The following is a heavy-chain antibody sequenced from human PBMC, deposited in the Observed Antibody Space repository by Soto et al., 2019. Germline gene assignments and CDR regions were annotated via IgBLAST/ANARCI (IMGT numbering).Heavy chain of an antibody. Sequence: PSETLSLTCTVSGGSVSSSTYYWNWIRQPPGKGLGWIGYIYYSGSTNYNPSLKSRVTISVDTSKNQFSLKLNSVTAADTAVYYCARWLYHDSSGYRSFDYWGQGTLVTVSS. CDR1: GGSVSSSTYY. D-gene: IGHD3-22*01. V-gene: IGHV4-61*01. CDR2: IYYSGST. J-gene: IGHJ4*02. CDR3: ARWLYHDSSGYRSFDY.